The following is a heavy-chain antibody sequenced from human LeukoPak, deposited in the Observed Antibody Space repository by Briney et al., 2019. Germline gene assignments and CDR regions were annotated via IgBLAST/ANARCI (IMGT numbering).Heavy chain of an antibody. J-gene: IGHJ3*02. CDR2: IHYSGRT. V-gene: IGHV4-59*11. D-gene: IGHD3-22*01. CDR3: ARLLDNDSSGDPHTFDM. Sequence: PSETLSLTCSVSGDSISRHLWSWIRQPPGKGLEWIAFIHYSGRTKYNPSLQSRVTISVDTSENEFSLRLTSVTAADTAVYYCARLLDNDSSGDPHTFDMWGQGTVVTVSS. CDR1: GDSISRHL.